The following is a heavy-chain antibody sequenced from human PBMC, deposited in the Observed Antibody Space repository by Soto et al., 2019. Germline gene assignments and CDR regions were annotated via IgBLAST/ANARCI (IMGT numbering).Heavy chain of an antibody. CDR2: INKSGSH. CDR1: GGSFSGYY. V-gene: IGHV4-34*01. J-gene: IGHJ3*02. Sequence: SETLSLTCGVYGGSFSGYYWSWIRQPPGKGLEWIGEINKSGSHTYNPSLKSRVTVSLDKSEDQYSLKFISLSAADTAVYYCARRVRGVNDTFDIWGQGTMVTVSS. D-gene: IGHD3-10*01. CDR3: ARRVRGVNDTFDI.